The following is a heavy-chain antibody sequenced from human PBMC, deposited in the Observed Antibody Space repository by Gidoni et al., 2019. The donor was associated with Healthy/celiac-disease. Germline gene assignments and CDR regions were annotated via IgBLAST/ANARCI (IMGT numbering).Heavy chain of an antibody. CDR3: AGYCSSTSCYDYYYYYGMDV. J-gene: IGHJ6*02. Sequence: QVQLQQWGAGLLKPSETLSLTCAVYGGSFSGYSLRWIRQPPGKGLEWSGEINHSGSTNYNPSIKSRVTISVDTSKNQFSLKLSSVTAADTAVYYCAGYCSSTSCYDYYYYYGMDVWGQGTTVTVSS. CDR1: GGSFSGYS. CDR2: INHSGST. D-gene: IGHD2-2*01. V-gene: IGHV4-34*01.